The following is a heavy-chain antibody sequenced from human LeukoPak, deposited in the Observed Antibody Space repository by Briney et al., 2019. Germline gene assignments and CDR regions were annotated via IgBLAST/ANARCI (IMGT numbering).Heavy chain of an antibody. D-gene: IGHD6-13*01. CDR3: SRIAAAPATYYFDY. J-gene: IGHJ4*02. CDR2: IYHSGST. V-gene: IGHV4-4*02. CDR1: GGSISSSNW. Sequence: PSETLSLTCAVSGGSISSSNWWSWVRQPPGKGLEWIGEIYHSGSTNYNPSLKSRVTISVDKSKNQFSLKLSSVTAADTAVYYCSRIAAAPATYYFDYWGQGTLVTVSS.